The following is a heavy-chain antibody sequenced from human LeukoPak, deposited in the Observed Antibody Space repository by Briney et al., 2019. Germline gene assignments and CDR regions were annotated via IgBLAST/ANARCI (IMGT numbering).Heavy chain of an antibody. CDR3: AKAGSSGWYGVGTFDY. Sequence: GGSLKLSCAASGFTVSSNYMSWVRQAPGKGLEWVSAISGSGGSTYYADSVKGRFTISRDNSKNTLYLQMNSLRAEDTAVYYCAKAGSSGWYGVGTFDYWGQGTLVTVSS. J-gene: IGHJ4*02. CDR1: GFTVSSNY. CDR2: ISGSGGST. D-gene: IGHD6-19*01. V-gene: IGHV3-23*01.